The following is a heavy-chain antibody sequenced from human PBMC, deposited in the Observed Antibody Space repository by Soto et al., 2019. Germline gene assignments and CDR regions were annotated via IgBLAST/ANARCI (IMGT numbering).Heavy chain of an antibody. Sequence: SETLSLTCAVYGGSFSGYYWSWIRQPPGKGLEWIGEINHSGSTNYNPSLKSRVTISVDTSRNQFSLKLSSVTAADTAVYYCARYPHYGFGVAKPFDYWGQGTLVTVSS. V-gene: IGHV4-34*01. CDR3: ARYPHYGFGVAKPFDY. D-gene: IGHD3-3*01. CDR1: GGSFSGYY. J-gene: IGHJ4*02. CDR2: INHSGST.